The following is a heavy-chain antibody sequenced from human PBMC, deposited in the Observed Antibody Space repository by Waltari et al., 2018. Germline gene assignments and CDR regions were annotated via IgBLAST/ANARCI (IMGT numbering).Heavy chain of an antibody. V-gene: IGHV3-21*02. CDR2: IGISTTYK. CDR1: GFTFINYS. J-gene: IGHJ4*02. CDR3: ARGPWAPLDY. Sequence: EVQLMESEGGKVKPGGSLRLSCFGSGFTFINYSMNWVRVAPGKGLDWVSSIGISTTYKFYADSVKGRFTVSRDNAKNSVYLQMNNLRVEDTAVYYCARGPWAPLDYWGQGVLVTVSS.